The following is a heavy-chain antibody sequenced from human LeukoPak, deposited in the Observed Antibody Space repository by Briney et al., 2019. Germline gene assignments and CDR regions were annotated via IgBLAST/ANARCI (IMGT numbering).Heavy chain of an antibody. V-gene: IGHV1-8*01. D-gene: IGHD2-2*01. CDR3: ARADCSSTSCYGRRYYYYGMDV. CDR1: GYTFTSYD. CDR2: MNPNSGNT. J-gene: IGHJ6*02. Sequence: ASVTVSCKASGYTFTSYDINWVRRAAGQGLEWMGWMNPNSGNTVYAQKFQGRVTMTRNTSISTAYMELSSLRSEDTAVYYCARADCSSTSCYGRRYYYYGMDVWGQGTTVTVSS.